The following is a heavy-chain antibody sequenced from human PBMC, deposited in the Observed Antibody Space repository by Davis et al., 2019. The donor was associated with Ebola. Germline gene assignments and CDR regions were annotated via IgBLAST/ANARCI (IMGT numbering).Heavy chain of an antibody. CDR3: ARAASSLLNDY. CDR1: GYTFTDYA. V-gene: IGHV1-18*01. D-gene: IGHD3-10*01. Sequence: AASVKVSCKASGYTFTDYAFTWLRQAPGQGLEWMGWSSTYNGNTNYAQKLQGRVTMTTDTSTNTAHMELRNLTTDDTAVYYCARAASSLLNDYWGQGTLVTVSS. CDR2: SSTYNGNT. J-gene: IGHJ4*02.